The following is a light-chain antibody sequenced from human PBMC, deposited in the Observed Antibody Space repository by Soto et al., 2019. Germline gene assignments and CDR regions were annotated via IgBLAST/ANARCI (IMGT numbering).Light chain of an antibody. CDR2: YDD. V-gene: IGLV1-36*01. Sequence: QSVLTQTPSLSAAPRQRVTISCSGSSSNIGNNGVSWYQQLPGKAPKLLIYYDDLLPSGVSDRFSGSKSGTSASLAIGGLQSEDEADYYCAAWDDSLNGLVFGGGTKVTVL. CDR1: SSNIGNNG. J-gene: IGLJ3*02. CDR3: AAWDDSLNGLV.